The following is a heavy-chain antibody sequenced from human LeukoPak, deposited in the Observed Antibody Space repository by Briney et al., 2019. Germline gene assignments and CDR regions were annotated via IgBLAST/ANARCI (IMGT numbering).Heavy chain of an antibody. J-gene: IGHJ6*03. Sequence: SETLSLTCTVSGGSISSSSYYWGWIPQPPGKGLEWIGSIYYSGSTYYNPSLKSRVTISVDTSKNQFSLKLSSVTAADTAVYYCARIPAITIFGVVIDNYYMDVWGKGTTVTISS. V-gene: IGHV4-39*01. CDR3: ARIPAITIFGVVIDNYYMDV. D-gene: IGHD3-3*01. CDR2: IYYSGST. CDR1: GGSISSSSYY.